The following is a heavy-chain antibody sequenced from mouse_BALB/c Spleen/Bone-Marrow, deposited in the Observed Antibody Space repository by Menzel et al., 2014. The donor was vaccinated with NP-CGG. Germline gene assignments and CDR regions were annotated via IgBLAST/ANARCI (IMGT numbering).Heavy chain of an antibody. Sequence: QVQLQQSGPELVKPGASVKISCKASGYAFSSSWMNWVKQRPGQGLEWIGRIYPGDGDTNYNGKFKGKATLTADKSSSTAYMQLSSLTSEDSAVYFCARNSYYGSSYNYFDYWGQGTTLTVSS. D-gene: IGHD1-1*01. CDR2: IYPGDGDT. CDR1: GYAFSSSW. CDR3: ARNSYYGSSYNYFDY. V-gene: IGHV1-82*01. J-gene: IGHJ2*01.